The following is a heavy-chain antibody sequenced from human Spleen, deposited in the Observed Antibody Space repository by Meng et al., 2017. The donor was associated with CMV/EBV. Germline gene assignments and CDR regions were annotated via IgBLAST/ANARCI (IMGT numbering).Heavy chain of an antibody. D-gene: IGHD6-6*01. CDR1: GFAVSGFTFDDYV. J-gene: IGHJ4*02. Sequence: GGSLRLSCAASGFAVSGFTFDDYVMHWVRQVPGKGLEWVSGISWNSDSIGYVDSVRGRFTISRDNAKNSLYLQMNSLRVEDTALYYCVKDMGRGIAGRLDYWGQGTLVTVSS. CDR3: VKDMGRGIAGRLDY. V-gene: IGHV3-9*01. CDR2: ISWNSDSI.